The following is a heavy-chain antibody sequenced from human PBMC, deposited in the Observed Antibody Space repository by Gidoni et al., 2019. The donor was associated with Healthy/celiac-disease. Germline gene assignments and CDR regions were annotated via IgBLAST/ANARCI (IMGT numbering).Heavy chain of an antibody. D-gene: IGHD1-26*01. CDR2: IDYRGST. J-gene: IGHJ4*02. CDR1: GGSISSSSYY. Sequence: QLQLQESGPGLVKPSETLSLTCNVSGGSISSSSYYWGWIRQPPGKGLEWIGSIDYRGSTYYNPSLKSRVTISVDTSKNQFSLKLSSVTAADTAVYYCARLVGALDYFDYWGQGTLVTVSS. V-gene: IGHV4-39*01. CDR3: ARLVGALDYFDY.